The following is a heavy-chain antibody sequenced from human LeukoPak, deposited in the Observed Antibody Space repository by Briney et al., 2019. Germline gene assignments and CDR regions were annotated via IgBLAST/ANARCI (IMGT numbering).Heavy chain of an antibody. CDR3: ARDDYYMDV. V-gene: IGHV4-34*01. J-gene: IGHJ6*03. Sequence: PSETLSLTCAVYGGSFTGYYWNWIRQPPGRGLEWIGKVSRSGNTSYNPSLKSRVTISVDTSKNQFSLKLSSVTAADTAVYYCARDDYYMDVWGKGTTVTVSS. CDR1: GGSFTGYY. CDR2: VSRSGNT.